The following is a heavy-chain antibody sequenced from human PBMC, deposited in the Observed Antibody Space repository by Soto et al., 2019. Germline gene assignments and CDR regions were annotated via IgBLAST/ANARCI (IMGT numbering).Heavy chain of an antibody. J-gene: IGHJ4*02. CDR1: GFTFSSYS. Sequence: EVQLVESGGGLVKPGGSLRLSCAASGFTFSSYSMNWVRQAPGKGREWVSIITIIGFMVYADSVKGRFTISRDNAKSSLYLQMNSLRAEDTAVYYCARDSREYNAYDYNWGQGTLVTVSS. CDR2: IITIIGFM. V-gene: IGHV3-21*02. D-gene: IGHD5-12*01. CDR3: ARDSREYNAYDYN.